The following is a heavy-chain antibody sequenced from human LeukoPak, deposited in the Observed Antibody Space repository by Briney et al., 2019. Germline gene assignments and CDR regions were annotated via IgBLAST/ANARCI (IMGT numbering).Heavy chain of an antibody. CDR1: GGTFSSYA. CDR3: ARGFSFYSSSSFDY. J-gene: IGHJ4*02. CDR2: IIPIFGTA. Sequence: SVKVSCKASGGTFSSYAISWVRQAPGQGLEWMGGIIPIFGTANYAQKFQGRVTVTTDESTSTAYMELSSLRSEDTAVYYCARGFSFYSSSSFDYWGQGTLVTVSS. V-gene: IGHV1-69*05. D-gene: IGHD6-6*01.